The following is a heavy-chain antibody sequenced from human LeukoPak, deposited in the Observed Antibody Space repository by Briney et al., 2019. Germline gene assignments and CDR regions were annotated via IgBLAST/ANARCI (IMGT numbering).Heavy chain of an antibody. CDR1: GGSISSYY. CDR2: IYYSGST. J-gene: IGHJ6*02. D-gene: IGHD2-2*01. CDR3: ARQRYLAEYYYHYGMDV. Sequence: SETLSLTCTVSGGSISSYYWSWIRQPPGKGLEWIGYIYYSGSTNYNPSLKSRVAISVDTSKNQFSLKLSSVTAADTAVYYCARQRYLAEYYYHYGMDVWGQGTTVTVSS. V-gene: IGHV4-59*01.